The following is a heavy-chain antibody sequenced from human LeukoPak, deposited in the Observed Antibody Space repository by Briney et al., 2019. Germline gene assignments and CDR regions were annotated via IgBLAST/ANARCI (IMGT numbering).Heavy chain of an antibody. Sequence: SETLSLTCTVSGGSVSSTTYYWSWIRQPPGKGLEWIGYVYNSGSTNYNPSLRSRVTISVDTSKNKFSLKLTSVTAADTAVYFCASRAKLYSGSGTPGDAFEIWGQGTMVTVSS. V-gene: IGHV4-61*01. CDR1: GGSVSSTTYY. D-gene: IGHD3-10*01. CDR2: VYNSGST. CDR3: ASRAKLYSGSGTPGDAFEI. J-gene: IGHJ3*02.